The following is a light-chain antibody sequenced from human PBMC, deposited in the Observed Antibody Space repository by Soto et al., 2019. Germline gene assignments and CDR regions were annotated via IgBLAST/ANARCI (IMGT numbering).Light chain of an antibody. Sequence: IQLTHSPSSLSASVGDRVTITCRASQGISSYLAWYQQKPGKAPKLLIYAASSLQSGVPSRFSGSGSGTDFTLTISSLQPEDFATYYCQQSYSTLWTFGQGTKVDIK. CDR3: QQSYSTLWT. V-gene: IGKV1-39*01. J-gene: IGKJ1*01. CDR2: AAS. CDR1: QGISSY.